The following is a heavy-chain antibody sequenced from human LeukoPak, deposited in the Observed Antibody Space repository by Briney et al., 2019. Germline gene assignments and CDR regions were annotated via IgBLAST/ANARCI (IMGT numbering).Heavy chain of an antibody. D-gene: IGHD3-3*01. Sequence: ASVKVSCKASGYTFTGYYMHWVRQAPGQGLEWMGWINPNSGGTNYAQKFQGRVTMTRDTSISTAYMELSRLRSDDTAVYYCARAPGHTYYDFWSGYYTGMGWFDPWGQGTLVTVSS. J-gene: IGHJ5*02. CDR1: GYTFTGYY. CDR3: ARAPGHTYYDFWSGYYTGMGWFDP. CDR2: INPNSGGT. V-gene: IGHV1-2*02.